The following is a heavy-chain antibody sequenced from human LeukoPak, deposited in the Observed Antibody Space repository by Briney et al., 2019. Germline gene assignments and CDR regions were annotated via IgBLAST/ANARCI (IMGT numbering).Heavy chain of an antibody. V-gene: IGHV3-23*01. CDR3: AKQLGYCSDGSCYFPY. Sequence: PGGSLRLSCAASGFTFSSSAMSWDRQAPGKGLEWVSAISNNGGYTYYADSVQGLFTISRDNSKSTLCLQMNSLRAEDTAVYYCAKQLGYCSDGSCYFPYWGQGTLVTVSS. CDR2: ISNNGGYT. D-gene: IGHD2-15*01. J-gene: IGHJ4*02. CDR1: GFTFSSSA.